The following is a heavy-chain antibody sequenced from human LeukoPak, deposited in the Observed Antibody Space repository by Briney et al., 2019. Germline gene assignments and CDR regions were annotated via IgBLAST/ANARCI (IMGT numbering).Heavy chain of an antibody. CDR1: SEFFSGYY. Sequence: SETLSLTCGVSSEFFSGYYWGWIRQPPGKGLEWIGYIYYSGSTYYNPSLKSRVTISVDTSKNQFSLKLSSVTAADTAVYYCARERGNPNEDYYYYYYMDVWGKGTTVTVSS. V-gene: IGHV4-59*12. CDR2: IYYSGST. D-gene: IGHD4-23*01. J-gene: IGHJ6*03. CDR3: ARERGNPNEDYYYYYYMDV.